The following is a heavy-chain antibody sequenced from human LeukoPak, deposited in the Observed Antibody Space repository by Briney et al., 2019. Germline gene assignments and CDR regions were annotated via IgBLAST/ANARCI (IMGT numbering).Heavy chain of an antibody. J-gene: IGHJ5*02. D-gene: IGHD5-24*01. CDR1: GVSISSSSYY. V-gene: IGHV4-39*01. CDR3: ARHPSGRMWLQQGGWFDP. CDR2: IYYSGST. Sequence: PSETLSLTCTVSGVSISSSSYYWGWIRQPPGKGLEWIGSIYYSGSTYYNPSLKSRVTISVDTSKNQFSLKLTSVTAADTAVYYCARHPSGRMWLQQGGWFDPWGQGTLVTVSS.